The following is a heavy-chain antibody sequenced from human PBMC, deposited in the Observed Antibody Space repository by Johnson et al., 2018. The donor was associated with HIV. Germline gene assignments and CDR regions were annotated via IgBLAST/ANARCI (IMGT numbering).Heavy chain of an antibody. CDR1: GFTFSSYG. CDR2: IRYDGSNK. J-gene: IGHJ3*02. D-gene: IGHD4-17*01. V-gene: IGHV3-30*02. Sequence: QVQLVESGGGVVQPGGSLRLSCAASGFTFSSYGMHWVRPAPGKGLEWVAFIRYDGSNKYYADSVKGRFTISRDNSKNTLYLQMNSLRAEDTAVYYCARGGLGDYVVAFDIWGQGTMVTVSS. CDR3: ARGGLGDYVVAFDI.